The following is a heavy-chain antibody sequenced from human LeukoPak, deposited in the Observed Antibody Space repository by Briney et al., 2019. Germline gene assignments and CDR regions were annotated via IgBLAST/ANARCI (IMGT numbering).Heavy chain of an antibody. Sequence: PSETLSLTCTVSGGSISSGDYYWSWIRQPPGKGLEWIGYIYYSGSTYYNPSLKSRVTISVDTSKNQFSLKLSSVPAADTAVYYCARAGFLEWLLPNWFDPWGQGTLVTVSS. D-gene: IGHD3-3*01. CDR3: ARAGFLEWLLPNWFDP. J-gene: IGHJ5*02. CDR1: GGSISSGDYY. V-gene: IGHV4-30-4*08. CDR2: IYYSGST.